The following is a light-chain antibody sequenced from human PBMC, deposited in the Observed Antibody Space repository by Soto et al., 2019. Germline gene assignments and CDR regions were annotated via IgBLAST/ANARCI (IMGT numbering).Light chain of an antibody. Sequence: EIVLTQSPGTLSLSPGERATLSCRASQSVSSFYLAWYQQKPGQSPRLLISGASSRAAGIPDRLSGGGSGTDFAVSISRLEPEDFAVYYCQQCARSPWTFGQGTKVEIK. V-gene: IGKV3-20*01. CDR2: GAS. CDR1: QSVSSFY. J-gene: IGKJ1*01. CDR3: QQCARSPWT.